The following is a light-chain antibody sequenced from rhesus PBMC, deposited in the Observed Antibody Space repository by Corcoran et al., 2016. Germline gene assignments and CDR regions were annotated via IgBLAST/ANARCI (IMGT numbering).Light chain of an antibody. CDR1: QGISNW. CDR3: QQYVDLPLT. J-gene: IGKJ4*01. Sequence: DIQMTQSPSSLSASVGDKVTITCHASQGISNWLAWYKKKPGKAPKPLIYASSSLKSGVPSRFGGSGSGTDSTLPISSLHPENFATYSCQQYVDLPLTFGGGTKVEIK. V-gene: IGKV1-19*01. CDR2: ASS.